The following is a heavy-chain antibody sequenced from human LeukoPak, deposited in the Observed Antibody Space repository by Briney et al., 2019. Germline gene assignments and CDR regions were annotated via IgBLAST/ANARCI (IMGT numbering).Heavy chain of an antibody. Sequence: GGSLRLSCTASGFTFCDYAMSWVRQAPGKGLEWVGFIRCNAYGGTTEYAASGKGRFTISRDDSKSIAYLQMNSLKTEDTAVYYCTRASWEPITMIVVVSPKGDYWGQGTLVTVSS. CDR1: GFTFCDYA. V-gene: IGHV3-49*04. J-gene: IGHJ4*02. CDR3: TRASWEPITMIVVVSPKGDY. CDR2: IRCNAYGGTT. D-gene: IGHD3-22*01.